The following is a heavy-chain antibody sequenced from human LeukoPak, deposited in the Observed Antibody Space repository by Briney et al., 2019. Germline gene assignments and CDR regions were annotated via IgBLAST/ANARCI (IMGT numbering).Heavy chain of an antibody. V-gene: IGHV4-39*01. CDR3: ARLGDKGYSSTWYKTVYYFDY. D-gene: IGHD6-13*01. CDR2: IYYSGST. Sequence: SETLSLTCTVSGGSISSSSYYWGWIRQPPGKGLEWIGSIYYSGSTYYNPSLKSRVTLSVDTSKNQFPLKLSSVTAADTAVYYCARLGDKGYSSTWYKTVYYFDYWGQGTLVTVSS. J-gene: IGHJ4*02. CDR1: GGSISSSSYY.